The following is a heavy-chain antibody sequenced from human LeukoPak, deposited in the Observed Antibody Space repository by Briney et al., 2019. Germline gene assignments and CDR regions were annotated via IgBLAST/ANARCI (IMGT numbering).Heavy chain of an antibody. CDR2: IKQDGSEK. CDR3: ARGGNGYYYDSSGYYYSDY. CDR1: GFTFSSYW. V-gene: IGHV3-7*01. D-gene: IGHD3-22*01. Sequence: GSLILSCAASGFTFSSYWMSWVRQAPGKGLEWVANIKQDGSEKYYVDSVKGRFTISRDNAKNSLYLQMNSLRAEDTAVYYCARGGNGYYYDSSGYYYSDYWGQGTLVTVSS. J-gene: IGHJ4*02.